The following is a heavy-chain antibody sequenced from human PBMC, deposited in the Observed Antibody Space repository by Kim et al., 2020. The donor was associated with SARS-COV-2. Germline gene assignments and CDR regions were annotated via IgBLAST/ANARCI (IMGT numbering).Heavy chain of an antibody. V-gene: IGHV4-61*01. J-gene: IGHJ4*02. CDR3: ATYYYDSSGYRGPFDY. Sequence: SETLSLTCTVSGGSVSSGSYYWSWIRQPPGKGLEWIGYIYYSGSTNYNPSLKSRVTISVDTSKNQFSLKLSSVTAADTAVYYCATYYYDSSGYRGPFDYWGQGTLVTVSS. CDR1: GGSVSSGSYY. CDR2: IYYSGST. D-gene: IGHD3-22*01.